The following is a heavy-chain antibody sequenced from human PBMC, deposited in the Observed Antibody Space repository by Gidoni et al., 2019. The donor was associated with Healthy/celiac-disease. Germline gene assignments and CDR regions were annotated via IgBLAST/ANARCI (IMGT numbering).Heavy chain of an antibody. CDR3: ARVQWLPDYYYYYMDV. V-gene: IGHV1-69*01. J-gene: IGHJ6*03. D-gene: IGHD3-22*01. CDR1: GGPFSSYA. Sequence: QVQLVQSGAEVKKPGSSVKVSCKSSGGPFSSYAISWVRQAPGQGLEWMGGIIPIFGTANYAQKFQGRVTITADESTSTAYMELSSLRSEDTAVYYCARVQWLPDYYYYYMDVWGKGTTVTVSS. CDR2: IIPIFGTA.